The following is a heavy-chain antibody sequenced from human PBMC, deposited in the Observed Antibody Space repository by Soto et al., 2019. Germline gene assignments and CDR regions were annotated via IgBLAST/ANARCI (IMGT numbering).Heavy chain of an antibody. Sequence: QVQLVQSGAEVKKPGSSVKVSCKASGGRFSRYAFSWVRQAPGQGLEWMGGIIPIIGTANYAQKFQGRVTITADESTSTAFMELRSLRSEDTAIYYCAENLGIDPFGYYGLDVWGQGTTVTVSS. CDR1: GGRFSRYA. J-gene: IGHJ6*02. D-gene: IGHD3-16*01. CDR3: AENLGIDPFGYYGLDV. V-gene: IGHV1-69*01. CDR2: IIPIIGTA.